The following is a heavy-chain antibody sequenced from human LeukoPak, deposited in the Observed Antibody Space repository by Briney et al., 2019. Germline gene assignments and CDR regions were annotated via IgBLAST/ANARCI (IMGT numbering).Heavy chain of an antibody. Sequence: PSETLSLTCTVSGGSISRYYWSWIRQPPGKGLEWIGYIYYSGSTNYNPSLKSRVTISVDTSKNQFSLKLSSVTAADTAVYYCARVKSSSWYWAFDIWGQGTMVTVSS. CDR3: ARVKSSSWYWAFDI. CDR1: GGSISRYY. J-gene: IGHJ3*02. D-gene: IGHD6-13*01. V-gene: IGHV4-59*01. CDR2: IYYSGST.